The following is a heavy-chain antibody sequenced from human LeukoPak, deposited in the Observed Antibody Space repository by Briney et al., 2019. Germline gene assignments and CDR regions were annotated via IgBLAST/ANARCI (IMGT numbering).Heavy chain of an antibody. D-gene: IGHD1-26*01. Sequence: GGSLRLSCAASGFTFSSYSMNWVRQAPGKGLEWVSYISSSSSTIYYADSVKGRFTISRDNAKNSLYLQMNSLRAEDTAVYYCARVNLWELLDYWGQGTLVTVSS. V-gene: IGHV3-48*04. CDR1: GFTFSSYS. CDR3: ARVNLWELLDY. J-gene: IGHJ4*02. CDR2: ISSSSSTI.